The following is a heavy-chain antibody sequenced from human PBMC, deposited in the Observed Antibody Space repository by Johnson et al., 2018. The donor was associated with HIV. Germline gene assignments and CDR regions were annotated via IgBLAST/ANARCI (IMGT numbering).Heavy chain of an antibody. J-gene: IGHJ3*02. Sequence: QVQLVESGGGLVQPGGSLRLSCAASGFIFSSYAMHWVRQAPGTGLEWVGLISYDGSNKYYADSVKGRFIISRDNSKTTLDLQTNSLRAEDTAVYYCARDLIKQQFLEWLSEGYGVFDIWGKGTMVTVSS. D-gene: IGHD3-3*01. V-gene: IGHV3-30-3*01. CDR3: ARDLIKQQFLEWLSEGYGVFDI. CDR1: GFIFSSYA. CDR2: ISYDGSNK.